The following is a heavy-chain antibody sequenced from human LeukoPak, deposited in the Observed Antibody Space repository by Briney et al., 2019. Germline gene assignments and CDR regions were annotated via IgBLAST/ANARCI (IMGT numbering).Heavy chain of an antibody. CDR1: GYTFTGYY. V-gene: IGHV1-2*02. J-gene: IGHJ3*02. CDR2: INPNSGGT. CDR3: ARDTYSGSYYGMRLGASDI. Sequence: ASVKVSCKASGYTFTGYYMHWVRQAPGQGLEWMGWINPNSGGTNYAQKFQGRVTMTRDTSISTAYMELSRLRSDDTAVYYCARDTYSGSYYGMRLGASDIWGQGTMVTVSS. D-gene: IGHD1-26*01.